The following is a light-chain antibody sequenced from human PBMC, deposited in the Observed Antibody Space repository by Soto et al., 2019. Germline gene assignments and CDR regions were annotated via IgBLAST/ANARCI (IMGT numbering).Light chain of an antibody. CDR2: DVT. CDR1: SSDVGGYNY. Sequence: QSVLTQPASVSGSPGQSIAISCTGTSSDVGGYNYVSWYQQHPGKAPKLIIFDVTNRPSGVSDRFSGSKSGSTASLTISGLQADDEDDYYCTSFEGSGTYVFGTGTKVTVL. CDR3: TSFEGSGTYV. J-gene: IGLJ1*01. V-gene: IGLV2-14*01.